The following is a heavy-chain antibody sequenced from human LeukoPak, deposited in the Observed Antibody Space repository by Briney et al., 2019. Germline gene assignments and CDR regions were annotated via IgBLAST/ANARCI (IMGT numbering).Heavy chain of an antibody. CDR3: ARATLRYFDWLLFDP. CDR1: GGSISSGDYY. J-gene: IGHJ5*02. D-gene: IGHD3-9*01. V-gene: IGHV4-30-4*01. Sequence: PSETLSLTCTVSGGSISSGDYYWSWIRQPPGKGLEWIGYIYYSGSTYYNPSLKSRVTISVDTSKNQFSPKLSSVTAADTAVYYCARATLRYFDWLLFDPWGQGTLVTVSS. CDR2: IYYSGST.